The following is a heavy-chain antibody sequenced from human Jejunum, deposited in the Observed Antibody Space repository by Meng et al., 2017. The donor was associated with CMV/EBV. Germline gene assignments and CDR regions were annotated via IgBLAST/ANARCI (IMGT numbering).Heavy chain of an antibody. CDR3: ARDHPYLDV. J-gene: IGHJ6*02. CDR2: IYYSGST. Sequence: CTVSGGSISSGDSCWSWIRQPPGKGLEWIGYIYYSGSTYYNPSLKSRVTISVDTSKNQFSLKLSSVTAADTAVYYCARDHPYLDVWGQGTTVTVSS. V-gene: IGHV4-30-4*08. CDR1: GGSISSGDSC. D-gene: IGHD1-14*01.